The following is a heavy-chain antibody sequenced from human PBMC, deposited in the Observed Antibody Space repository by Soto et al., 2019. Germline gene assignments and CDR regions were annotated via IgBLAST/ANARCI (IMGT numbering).Heavy chain of an antibody. CDR1: GITLSNFW. CDR2: IKGKVDGSTT. D-gene: IGHD1-7*01. Sequence: EVQLVQSGGGLVKPGGSLGLSGAASGITLSNFWMTWVGQAPGKGLEWVGRIKGKVDGSTTEYGSPVKDRFVISRDDSENTLDLQMHGLKTEDSAVYYCARSEAVRSEAGTTVVGPNNWLDPWGQGTLVIVSS. V-gene: IGHV3-15*01. J-gene: IGHJ5*02. CDR3: ARSEAVRSEAGTTVVGPNNWLDP.